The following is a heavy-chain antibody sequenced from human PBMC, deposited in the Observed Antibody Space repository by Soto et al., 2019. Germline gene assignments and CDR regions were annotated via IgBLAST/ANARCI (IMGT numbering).Heavy chain of an antibody. CDR2: IYPGDSDT. CDR1: GFSFASSW. D-gene: IGHD3-16*01. V-gene: IGHV5-51*01. J-gene: IGHJ5*02. Sequence: GESLKISCKDSGFSFASSWIGWVRQMPGKGLEWMGVIYPGDSDTRYSPSFQGRFTISRDNAKNSLYLQMNSLRAEDTAVYYCARDGGDYGSNWFDPWGQGTLVTVSS. CDR3: ARDGGDYGSNWFDP.